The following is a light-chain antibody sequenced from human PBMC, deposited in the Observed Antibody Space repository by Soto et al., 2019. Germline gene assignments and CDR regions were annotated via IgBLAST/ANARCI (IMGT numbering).Light chain of an antibody. J-gene: IGKJ1*01. Sequence: DIQMTQSTSSLSASVRDRVTITCRASQGISNYLAWYQQKPGKVPKLLIYAASTLQSGVPSRFSGSGSGTAFTLPISSLQPEDVATYYCQKYDSAPWTFGQGTKVELK. CDR2: AAS. CDR1: QGISNY. V-gene: IGKV1-27*01. CDR3: QKYDSAPWT.